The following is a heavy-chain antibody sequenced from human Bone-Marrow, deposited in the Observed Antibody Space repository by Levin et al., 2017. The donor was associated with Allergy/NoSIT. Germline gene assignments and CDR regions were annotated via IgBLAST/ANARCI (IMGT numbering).Heavy chain of an antibody. J-gene: IGHJ4*02. V-gene: IGHV3-72*01. CDR3: ARVEQYCSSTSCYAGPFDC. Sequence: LSLTCAVSGFTFSDHYMDWVRQAPGKGLEWVGRSRNEANRYTTEYAASVKSRFTISRDDSKNLLYLQMNSLKTEDTAVYFCARVEQYCSSTSCYAGPFDCWGQGTLVTVSS. CDR2: SRNEANRYTT. D-gene: IGHD2-2*01. CDR1: GFTFSDHY.